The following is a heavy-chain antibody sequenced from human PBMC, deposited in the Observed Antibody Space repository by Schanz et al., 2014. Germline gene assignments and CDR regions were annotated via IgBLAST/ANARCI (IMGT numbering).Heavy chain of an antibody. Sequence: EVQLLESGGGLVQPGGSLRLSCAASGFTFSSYAMSWVRQAPGKGLEWVSAISGSGGSTYYADSVKGRFTISRDNSKNTLYLEMNSLRAEDTALYYCARDRRNADLDYWGQGTLVTVSS. CDR3: ARDRRNADLDY. CDR1: GFTFSSYA. D-gene: IGHD1-1*01. J-gene: IGHJ4*02. V-gene: IGHV3-23*01. CDR2: ISGSGGST.